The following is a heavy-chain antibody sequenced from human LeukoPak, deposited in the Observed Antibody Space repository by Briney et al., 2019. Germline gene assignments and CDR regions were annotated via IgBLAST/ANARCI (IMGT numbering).Heavy chain of an antibody. J-gene: IGHJ4*02. CDR3: AKSVREWGVFDN. CDR2: ISYDGSNK. CDR1: GFTFSSYA. Sequence: GSLRLSCAASGFTFSSYAMHWVRQAPGKGLEWVAVISYDGSNKYYADSVKGRFTISRDSSKNTLYLQMNSLRAEDTAVYYCAKSVREWGVFDNWGQGTLVTVSS. D-gene: IGHD3-10*01. V-gene: IGHV3-30-3*02.